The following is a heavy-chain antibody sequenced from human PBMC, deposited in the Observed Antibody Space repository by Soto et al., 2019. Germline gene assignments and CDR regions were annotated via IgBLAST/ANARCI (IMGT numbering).Heavy chain of an antibody. J-gene: IGHJ6*03. D-gene: IGHD3-10*01. CDR2: ISAYNGNT. Sequence: VASVKVSCKASGYTFTSYGICWVRQAPGQGLDWMGWISAYNGNTNYAQKLQGRVTMTTDTSTSTAYMELRSLRSDDTAVYYCARDPTMVRGVIIIGRYMDVWGKGTTVTVSS. CDR3: ARDPTMVRGVIIIGRYMDV. CDR1: GYTFTSYG. V-gene: IGHV1-18*01.